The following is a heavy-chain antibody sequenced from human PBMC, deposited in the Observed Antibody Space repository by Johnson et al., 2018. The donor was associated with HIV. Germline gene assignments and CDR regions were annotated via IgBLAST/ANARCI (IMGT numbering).Heavy chain of an antibody. CDR2: IRYDGSNK. CDR1: GFTFSSYG. J-gene: IGHJ3*02. Sequence: VQLVESGGGVVQPGGSLRLSCAASGFTFSSYGMHWVRQAPGKGLEWVAFIRYDGSNKYYADSVKGRFTISRDNSKNTLYLQMNSLRAEDTAVYYCAKDYSGGDGAFDIWGQGTMVTVSS. CDR3: AKDYSGGDGAFDI. V-gene: IGHV3-30*02. D-gene: IGHD1-26*01.